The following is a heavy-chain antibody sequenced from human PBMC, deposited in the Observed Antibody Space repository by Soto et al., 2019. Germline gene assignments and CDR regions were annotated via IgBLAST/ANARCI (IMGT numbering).Heavy chain of an antibody. Sequence: SETLSLTCAVYGGSFSDFYWSWIRQPPGKGLEWIGEINHSGSTNYNPSLKSRVTISVDTSKNQFSLKLSSVTAADTAVYYCARGSFLTGDAFDIWGQGTMVTVSS. V-gene: IGHV4-34*01. CDR2: INHSGST. CDR1: GGSFSDFY. J-gene: IGHJ3*02. CDR3: ARGSFLTGDAFDI.